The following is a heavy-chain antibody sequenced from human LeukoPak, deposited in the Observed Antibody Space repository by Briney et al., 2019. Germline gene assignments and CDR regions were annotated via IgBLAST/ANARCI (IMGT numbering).Heavy chain of an antibody. Sequence: TSETLSLTCTVSGDSINSYYWNWIRQPPGKGLEWIGYIHYSESTTYNPSLKSRVTISVDTSKNQFSLKLSSVTAADTAVYYCARRWGYSSSPHFDYWGQGTLVTVSS. CDR2: IHYSEST. CDR1: GDSINSYY. J-gene: IGHJ4*02. V-gene: IGHV4-59*08. CDR3: ARRWGYSSSPHFDY. D-gene: IGHD6-6*01.